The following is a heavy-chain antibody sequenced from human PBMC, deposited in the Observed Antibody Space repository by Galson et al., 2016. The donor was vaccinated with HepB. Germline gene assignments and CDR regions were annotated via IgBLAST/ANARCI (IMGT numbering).Heavy chain of an antibody. CDR2: INHDGST. V-gene: IGHV4-34*01. D-gene: IGHD6-13*01. J-gene: IGHJ6*02. Sequence: ETLSLTCSVSGGSLSGYYWSWIRQPPGKGLEWIGEINHDGSTHYSPSLKSRVTMSLDPSVNQFSLRLNSVTAADTAVYLCARVVRRRSSGAAPGTMRRGSYYFYGMDVWGQGTTVTVSS. CDR1: GGSLSGYY. CDR3: ARVVRRRSSGAAPGTMRRGSYYFYGMDV.